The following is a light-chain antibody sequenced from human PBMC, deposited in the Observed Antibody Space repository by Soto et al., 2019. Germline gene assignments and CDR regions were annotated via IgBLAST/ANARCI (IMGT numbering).Light chain of an antibody. Sequence: QSVLTQPASVSGSPGQSITISCTESTGDVRALNYVSWYQKHPGKAPNILIYEVRNRPSGVSNRFSGSRTGNTASLTISGLQAEDEADYYCCSYTNTNTLVFGGGTKLTVL. V-gene: IGLV2-14*01. J-gene: IGLJ3*02. CDR2: EVR. CDR3: CSYTNTNTLV. CDR1: TGDVRALNY.